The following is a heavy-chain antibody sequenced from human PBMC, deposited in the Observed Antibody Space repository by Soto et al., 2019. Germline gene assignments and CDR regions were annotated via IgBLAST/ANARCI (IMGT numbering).Heavy chain of an antibody. CDR3: AIHFPYSYDSSGPQGVWYYGMDV. J-gene: IGHJ6*01. V-gene: IGHV5-51*01. D-gene: IGHD3-22*01. CDR1: GYSFTSYL. CDR2: IYPGDSDT. Sequence: GESLTISCKGSGYSFTSYLICWVRQMPVKGLEWMGIIYPGDSDTRYSPSFQGQVTISADKSISTAYLQWSSLKASDTAMYYCAIHFPYSYDSSGPQGVWYYGMDVWGQGNRFTVSS.